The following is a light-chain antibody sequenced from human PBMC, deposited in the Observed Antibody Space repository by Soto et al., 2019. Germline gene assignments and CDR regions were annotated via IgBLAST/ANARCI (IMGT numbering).Light chain of an antibody. CDR3: QQYGSSPPYS. V-gene: IGKV3-20*01. J-gene: IGKJ2*03. CDR2: DAS. Sequence: EIVLTQSPATLSLSPGERATLSCRASQSVSSNYLAWYQQKPGQAPRLLIYDASTRATHIPDRFSGSGSGTDFTLTISRLEPEDFAVYYCQQYGSSPPYSFGQGTKLEIK. CDR1: QSVSSNY.